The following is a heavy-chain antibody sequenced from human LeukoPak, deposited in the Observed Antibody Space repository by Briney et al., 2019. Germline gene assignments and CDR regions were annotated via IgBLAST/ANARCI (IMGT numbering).Heavy chain of an antibody. V-gene: IGHV3-74*01. CDR2: IYIDGSST. CDR1: GFMFDDYG. CDR3: ARGLDGSFDY. Sequence: GGSLRLSCAASGFMFDDYGMSWVRQAPGKGLVWVSRIYIDGSSTSYADSVKGRFTTSRDNAKNTLYLQMNSLRDEDTAVYYCARGLDGSFDYWGLGTLVTVSS. D-gene: IGHD1-14*01. J-gene: IGHJ4*02.